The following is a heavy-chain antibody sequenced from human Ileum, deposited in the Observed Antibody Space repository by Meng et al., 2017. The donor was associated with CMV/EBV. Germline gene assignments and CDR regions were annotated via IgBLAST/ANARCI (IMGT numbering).Heavy chain of an antibody. Sequence: YTFTGHYIHWVRQAPGQGLEWMGWINPNSGITAYAQRFQGRLTMTRDTSTRTVYMELNSLASGDTAMYYCARDGVSLSFGEFTNWLDPWGQGTLVTVSS. CDR2: INPNSGIT. J-gene: IGHJ5*02. D-gene: IGHD3-10*01. CDR3: ARDGVSLSFGEFTNWLDP. V-gene: IGHV1-2*02. CDR1: YTFTGHY.